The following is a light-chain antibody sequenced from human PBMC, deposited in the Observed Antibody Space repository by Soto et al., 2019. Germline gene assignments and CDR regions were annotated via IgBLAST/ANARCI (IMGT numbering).Light chain of an antibody. CDR3: HQYVASPRT. J-gene: IGKJ1*01. CDR1: QRIAGGY. Sequence: EIVLTQSPGTLSLSPGERATLSCWASQRIAGGYLAWYQHKPGQAPRLLFYGASNRATGIPDRFRGSGSGTDFPPPISRLEPEDFAVYYFHQYVASPRTFGQGTKVE. CDR2: GAS. V-gene: IGKV3-20*01.